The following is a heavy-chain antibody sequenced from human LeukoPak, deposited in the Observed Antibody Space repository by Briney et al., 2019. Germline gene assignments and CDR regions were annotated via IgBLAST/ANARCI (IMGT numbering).Heavy chain of an antibody. V-gene: IGHV4-31*03. CDR2: IYYSGST. J-gene: IGHJ5*02. Sequence: PSQTLSPTRTVSGPSISSAGYCSSWIHQHPGKGLEWIGYIYYSGSTYYNPSLKSRVTISVDTSKNQFSLKLSSVTAADTAVYYCARDDSSGYSLDPWGQGTLVTVSS. D-gene: IGHD3-22*01. CDR3: ARDDSSGYSLDP. CDR1: GPSISSAGYC.